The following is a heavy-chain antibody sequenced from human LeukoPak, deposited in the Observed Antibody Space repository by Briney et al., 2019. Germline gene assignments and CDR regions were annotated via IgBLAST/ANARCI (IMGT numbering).Heavy chain of an antibody. CDR2: INPDSGDT. D-gene: IGHD3-9*01. V-gene: IGHV1-2*02. J-gene: IGHJ4*02. CDR1: GYIFTGYY. Sequence: ASVKVSCKASGYIFTGYYLHWVRQAPGQGLESMGWINPDSGDTNFAQNFQGRVSMTRDTSISTAYMELSRLRSDDTAYYYCARVQYYNILTGSFQYWGQGTLATVSS. CDR3: ARVQYYNILTGSFQY.